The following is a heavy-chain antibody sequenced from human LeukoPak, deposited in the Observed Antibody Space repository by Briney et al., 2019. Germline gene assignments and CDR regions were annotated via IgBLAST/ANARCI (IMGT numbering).Heavy chain of an antibody. Sequence: GGSLRLSCATSGFTVSNKYMTWVRQAPGKGLEWVSLIYSDGGTYYSDSVRGRFTISSDNTKNTLYLQMNSVRAEDTAVYYCARVQDSGLFRWYWGQGTLVTVSS. V-gene: IGHV3-66*01. CDR1: GFTVSNKY. CDR2: IYSDGGT. J-gene: IGHJ4*02. D-gene: IGHD1-26*01. CDR3: ARVQDSGLFRWY.